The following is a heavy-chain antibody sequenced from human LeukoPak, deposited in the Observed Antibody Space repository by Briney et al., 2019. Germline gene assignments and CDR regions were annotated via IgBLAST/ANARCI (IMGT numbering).Heavy chain of an antibody. CDR1: GFTLSSYA. CDR3: ARAITNYYYYMDV. Sequence: PGGSLRLSCAASGFTLSSYAMSWVRQAPGKGLEWVANIKQDGSEKYYVDSVKGRFTISRDNAKNSLYLQMNSLRAEDTAVYYCARAITNYYYYMDVWGKGTTVTVSS. V-gene: IGHV3-7*01. J-gene: IGHJ6*03. CDR2: IKQDGSEK. D-gene: IGHD1-1*01.